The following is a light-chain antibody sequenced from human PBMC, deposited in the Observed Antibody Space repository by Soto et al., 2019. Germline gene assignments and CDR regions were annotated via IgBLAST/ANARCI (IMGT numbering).Light chain of an antibody. Sequence: DIQMTQSPSTLSASLGDRVTITCRASQSISTYLNWYQKKPGQAPNLLIYDASRLQSGVPSRFSGSGGGTDFTLSISSVQPEDFATYFCQQSYMDPITFGQGTRLEIK. CDR3: QQSYMDPIT. CDR1: QSISTY. V-gene: IGKV1-39*01. J-gene: IGKJ5*01. CDR2: DAS.